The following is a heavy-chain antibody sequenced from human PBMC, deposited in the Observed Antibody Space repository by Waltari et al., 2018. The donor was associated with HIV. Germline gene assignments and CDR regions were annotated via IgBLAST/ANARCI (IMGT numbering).Heavy chain of an antibody. V-gene: IGHV3-23*04. Sequence: DVQLVESGGGLIQPGGSLRLSCAGSGFTFSSYAMTWVSAISGNRDSTYYADSVKGRFIILRDNSKNTLYLQMNNLRAEDTAVYYCAAWQLLLFDYWGQGTLVTVSS. CDR3: AAWQLLLFDY. J-gene: IGHJ4*02. CDR1: GFTFSSYA. CDR2: ISGNRDST. D-gene: IGHD6-6*01.